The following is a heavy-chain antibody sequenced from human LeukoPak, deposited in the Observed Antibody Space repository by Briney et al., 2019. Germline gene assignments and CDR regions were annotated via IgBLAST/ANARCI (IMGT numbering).Heavy chain of an antibody. Sequence: GGSLRLSCAASGFTFTTYQMNWVRQAPGKGLEWVSYISTTGDTIYYADSVKGRFTISRDTAKNSLYLQMNSLRAVDTAVYYCAGFYYYGSRAFDYWGQGTLVTVSS. D-gene: IGHD3-10*01. CDR2: ISTTGDTI. CDR1: GFTFTTYQ. V-gene: IGHV3-48*03. J-gene: IGHJ4*02. CDR3: AGFYYYGSRAFDY.